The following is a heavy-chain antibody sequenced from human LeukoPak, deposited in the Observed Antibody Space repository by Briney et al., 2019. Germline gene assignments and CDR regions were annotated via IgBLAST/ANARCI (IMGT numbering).Heavy chain of an antibody. J-gene: IGHJ1*01. CDR1: RFTFSSYT. D-gene: IGHD1-26*01. CDR2: IDPSSTYI. V-gene: IGHV3-21*01. Sequence: GGSLRLSCSASRFTFSSYTMNWVRQAPGKGLEWVSSIDPSSTYIYYADSVKGRFTISRDNAQNSLYLQVNSLRAEDTAVYYCARDLGEAGAALYFQHWGQGTLVTVSS. CDR3: ARDLGEAGAALYFQH.